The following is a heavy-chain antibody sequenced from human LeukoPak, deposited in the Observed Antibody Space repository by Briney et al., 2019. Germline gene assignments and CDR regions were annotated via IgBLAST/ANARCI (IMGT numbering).Heavy chain of an antibody. D-gene: IGHD2-15*01. J-gene: IGHJ6*02. Sequence: ASVKVSCKASGYTFTSYGISWVRQAPGQGLEWMGWISAYNGNTNYAQKLQGRVTMTTDTSTSTAYMGLRSLRSDDTAVYYCARREGRLGYYCSGGSCYSRPDGYYGMDVWGQGTTVTVSS. V-gene: IGHV1-18*01. CDR2: ISAYNGNT. CDR1: GYTFTSYG. CDR3: ARREGRLGYYCSGGSCYSRPDGYYGMDV.